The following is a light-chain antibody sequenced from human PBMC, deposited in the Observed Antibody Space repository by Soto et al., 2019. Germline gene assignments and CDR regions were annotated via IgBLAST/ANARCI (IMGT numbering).Light chain of an antibody. J-gene: IGKJ2*01. CDR3: QQRSNWPPKYT. Sequence: EIVLTQSPATLSLSPGERATLSCRASQSVSSYLAWYQQKPGQAPRLLIYDASNRATGIPARFSGSGSGTDFTLTISSLEPEDFAVYYCQQRSNWPPKYTFGQGTNLDFK. V-gene: IGKV3-11*01. CDR2: DAS. CDR1: QSVSSY.